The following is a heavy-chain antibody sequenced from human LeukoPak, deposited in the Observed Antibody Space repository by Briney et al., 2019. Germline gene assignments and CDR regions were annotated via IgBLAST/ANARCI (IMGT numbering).Heavy chain of an antibody. Sequence: ASVKVSCKVSGYTLTELSMHWVRQAPGKGLEWMGGFDPEDGETIYAQKFQGRVTMTEDTSTDTAYMELSSLRSEDTAVYYCATGPYGSGSYYNGLLDYWGQGTLVTVSS. V-gene: IGHV1-24*01. CDR1: GYTLTELS. J-gene: IGHJ4*02. CDR2: FDPEDGET. D-gene: IGHD3-10*01. CDR3: ATGPYGSGSYYNGLLDY.